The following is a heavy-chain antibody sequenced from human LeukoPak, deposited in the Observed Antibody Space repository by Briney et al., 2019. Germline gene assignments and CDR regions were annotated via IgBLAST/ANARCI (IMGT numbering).Heavy chain of an antibody. CDR2: IKSDGRT. CDR1: GFTLSSYW. D-gene: IGHD3-22*01. V-gene: IGHV3-74*01. J-gene: IGHJ1*01. CDR3: ARAPSEIGGYYPEYFRH. Sequence: PGVSLRLSCAASGFTLSSYWMHWVRQSPGKGLVWVSRIKSDGRTNYADSVKGRFTISRDNAKNTVSLQMNSLRAEDTGVYYCARAPSEIGGYYPEYFRHWGQGTLVIVSS.